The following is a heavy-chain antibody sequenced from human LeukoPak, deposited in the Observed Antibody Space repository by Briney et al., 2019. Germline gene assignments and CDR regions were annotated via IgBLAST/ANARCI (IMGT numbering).Heavy chain of an antibody. CDR1: GFIFTNYA. CDR3: ASALTGTRGRFDY. CDR2: ISGSGSNT. V-gene: IGHV3-23*01. J-gene: IGHJ4*02. D-gene: IGHD1-7*01. Sequence: GGSLRLSCTASGFIFTNYAMNWVRQAPGKGLEWVSGISGSGSNTYNADFVKGRFTISRDNSKNTLYLQPNSLSADDTAIYYCASALTGTRGRFDYWGQGALVTVSS.